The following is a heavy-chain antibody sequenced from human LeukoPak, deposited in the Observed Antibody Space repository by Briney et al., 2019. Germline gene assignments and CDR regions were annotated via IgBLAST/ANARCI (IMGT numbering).Heavy chain of an antibody. V-gene: IGHV4-59*08. CDR2: IFHTGTT. Sequence: PSETLSLTCTVSGGSISSYYWSWIRQPPGKGLGCLGFIFHTGTTNYNPSLKSRVTISVDTSKNQFSLKLSSVTAADTAIYYCARTYCSTNACPFDRWGQGTLVTVSS. J-gene: IGHJ4*02. CDR1: GGSISSYY. CDR3: ARTYCSTNACPFDR. D-gene: IGHD2-2*01.